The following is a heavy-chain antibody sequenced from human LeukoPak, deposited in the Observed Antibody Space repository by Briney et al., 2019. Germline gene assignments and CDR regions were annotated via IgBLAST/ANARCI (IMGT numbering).Heavy chain of an antibody. V-gene: IGHV5-51*01. Sequence: GESLKISCKGSGYSFTSYWIGWVRQMPGKGLEWMGIIYPGDSDTRYSPSFQGQVTISADKSISTAYLQWSSLKASDTAMYYCALTTLPATAIPTGFDYWGQGTLVTVSS. J-gene: IGHJ4*02. CDR1: GYSFTSYW. D-gene: IGHD2-2*02. CDR2: IYPGDSDT. CDR3: ALTTLPATAIPTGFDY.